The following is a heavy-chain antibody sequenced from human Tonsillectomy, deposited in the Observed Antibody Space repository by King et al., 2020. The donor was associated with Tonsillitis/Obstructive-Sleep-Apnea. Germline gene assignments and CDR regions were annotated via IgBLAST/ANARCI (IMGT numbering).Heavy chain of an antibody. D-gene: IGHD4-17*01. J-gene: IGHJ4*02. Sequence: VQLVESGGGLVPPGGSLRLSCAASEFSVTYNYMSWVRQAPGKGLEWVSAIYAGDRTDYADSVKGRFNISRDNSKNTLFLQMNNLGAEDTAIYYCAGDPTSVTAWGYWGQGTLVTVSS. V-gene: IGHV3-53*01. CDR1: EFSVTYNY. CDR2: IYAGDRT. CDR3: AGDPTSVTAWGY.